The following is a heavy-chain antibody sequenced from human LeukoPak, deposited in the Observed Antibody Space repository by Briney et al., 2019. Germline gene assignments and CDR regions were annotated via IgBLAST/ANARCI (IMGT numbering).Heavy chain of an antibody. V-gene: IGHV3-49*04. Sequence: GGSLRLSCGASAVTFSGYSMNWVRQAPGKGLEWVGFIRSKAYGGTTGYAASVKGRFTISRDDSKSIAYLQMNSLKTEDTAVYYCTRTRAVAGTPYYFDYWGQGTLVTVSS. CDR1: AVTFSGYS. CDR3: TRTRAVAGTPYYFDY. CDR2: IRSKAYGGTT. J-gene: IGHJ4*02. D-gene: IGHD6-19*01.